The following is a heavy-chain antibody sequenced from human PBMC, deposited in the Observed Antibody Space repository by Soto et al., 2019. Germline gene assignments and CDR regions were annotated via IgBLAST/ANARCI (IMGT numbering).Heavy chain of an antibody. Sequence: QVQLVQSGAEVKKPGSSVKVSCKASGGTFSSYAITWVRQAPGQGLEWMGGIIPIFGTANYAQKFQARVTITADESTRTAYMELSSLRSEDTAVYYCARARGPSSGYYPYWFDPWGQGTLVTVSS. CDR1: GGTFSSYA. V-gene: IGHV1-69*12. CDR3: ARARGPSSGYYPYWFDP. CDR2: IIPIFGTA. D-gene: IGHD3-22*01. J-gene: IGHJ5*02.